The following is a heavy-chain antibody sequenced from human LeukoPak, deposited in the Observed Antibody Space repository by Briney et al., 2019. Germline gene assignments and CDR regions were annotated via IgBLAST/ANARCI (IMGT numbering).Heavy chain of an antibody. CDR3: TTDPGNYEIF. CDR1: GLTFTIAW. J-gene: IGHJ4*02. Sequence: GGSRTLSWAASGLTFTIAWIGWVRQAPGKGLEWVGRIKSKTDGGTVDYAPPVKGRFTISRDDSRNTLSLEMNFLKTEATAVYYCTTDPGNYEIFRGQGTLVSVSS. V-gene: IGHV3-15*01. D-gene: IGHD4-11*01. CDR2: IKSKTDGGTV.